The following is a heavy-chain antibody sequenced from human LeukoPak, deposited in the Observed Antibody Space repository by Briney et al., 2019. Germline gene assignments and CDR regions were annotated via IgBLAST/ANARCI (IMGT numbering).Heavy chain of an antibody. D-gene: IGHD3-10*01. CDR2: ISAYNGNT. CDR1: GYTFTGYY. Sequence: ASVEVSCKASGYTFTGYYMHWVRQAPGQGLEWMGWISAYNGNTNYAQKLQGRVTMTTDTSTSTAYMELRSLRSDDTAVYYCARGGSGSYHDWFDPWGQGTLVTVSS. CDR3: ARGGSGSYHDWFDP. V-gene: IGHV1-18*04. J-gene: IGHJ5*02.